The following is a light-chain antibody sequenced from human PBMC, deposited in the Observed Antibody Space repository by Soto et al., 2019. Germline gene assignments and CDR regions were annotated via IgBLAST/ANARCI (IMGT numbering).Light chain of an antibody. CDR3: CSYAGSSTDV. J-gene: IGLJ1*01. Sequence: QSVLTQPASVSGSPGQSITISCTGTSSDVGSYNLVSWYQQHPGKAPKLMIYEGSKRPSGVSNRFSGSKSGNTASLTISGLQAEDEADYYCCSYAGSSTDVFXTGTKVTVL. CDR1: SSDVGSYNL. CDR2: EGS. V-gene: IGLV2-23*01.